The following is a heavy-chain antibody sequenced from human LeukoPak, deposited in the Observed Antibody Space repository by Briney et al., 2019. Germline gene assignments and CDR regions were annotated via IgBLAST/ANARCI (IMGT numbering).Heavy chain of an antibody. V-gene: IGHV3-21*01. J-gene: IGHJ4*02. CDR2: ISSSSSYI. D-gene: IGHD6-13*01. CDR1: GFTFSSYE. Sequence: PGGSLRLSCAASGFTFSSYEMNWVRQAPGKGLEWVSSISSSSSYIYYADSVKGRFTISRDNAKNSLYLQMKSLRAEDTAVYYCARDVNSSWYGYFDYWGQGTLVTVSS. CDR3: ARDVNSSWYGYFDY.